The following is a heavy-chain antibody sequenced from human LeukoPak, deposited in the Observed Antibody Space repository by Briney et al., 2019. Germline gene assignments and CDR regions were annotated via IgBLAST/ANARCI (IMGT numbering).Heavy chain of an antibody. D-gene: IGHD3-10*02. Sequence: PGGSLRLSCAASGFTFSSYWMSWVRQAPGKGLEWVANIKQDGSEKYYVDSVKGRFTISRDNAKNSLYLQMNSLRAEDTAVYYCARDLRAMLWPGAFDIWGQGTMVTVSS. J-gene: IGHJ3*02. CDR3: ARDLRAMLWPGAFDI. CDR2: IKQDGSEK. CDR1: GFTFSSYW. V-gene: IGHV3-7*04.